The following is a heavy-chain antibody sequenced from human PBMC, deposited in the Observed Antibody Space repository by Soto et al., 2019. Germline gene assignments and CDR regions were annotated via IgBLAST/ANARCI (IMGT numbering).Heavy chain of an antibody. V-gene: IGHV1-69*13. J-gene: IGHJ1*01. CDR3: ARGSAPFGH. D-gene: IGHD3-16*01. Sequence: SVQVSCKASGYTFTGYYMHWVRQAPGQGLEWMGGIIPIFGTANYAQKFQGRVTITADESTSTAYMELSSLRSEDTAVYYCARGSAPFGHWGQGTLVTVSS. CDR1: GYTFTGYY. CDR2: IIPIFGTA.